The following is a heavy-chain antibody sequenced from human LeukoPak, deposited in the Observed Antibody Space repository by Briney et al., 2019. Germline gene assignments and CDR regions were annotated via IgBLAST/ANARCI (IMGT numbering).Heavy chain of an antibody. CDR2: ISTDGTTK. CDR1: GFRFSDYY. D-gene: IGHD5-18*01. V-gene: IGHV3-11*01. Sequence: GGSLRLSCAASGFRFSDYYMTWIRQAPGKGLEWVSYISTDGTTKYYADSVRGRFTISRDNAKNSLSLRMSSLRAEDAAIYYCATSPHTYGIHWGQGTLVTVSS. J-gene: IGHJ4*02. CDR3: ATSPHTYGIH.